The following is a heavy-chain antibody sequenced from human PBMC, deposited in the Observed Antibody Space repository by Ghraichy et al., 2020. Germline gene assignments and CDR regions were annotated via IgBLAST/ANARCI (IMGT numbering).Heavy chain of an antibody. CDR3: ARVDYGSGSYSPSHVDY. V-gene: IGHV1-69*13. J-gene: IGHJ4*02. Sequence: SVKVSCKASGGTFSSYAISWVRQAPGQGLEWMGGIIPIFGTANYAQKFQGRVTITADESTSTAYMELSSLRSEDTAVYDCARVDYGSGSYSPSHVDYWGKGTLVTVSS. D-gene: IGHD3-10*01. CDR1: GGTFSSYA. CDR2: IIPIFGTA.